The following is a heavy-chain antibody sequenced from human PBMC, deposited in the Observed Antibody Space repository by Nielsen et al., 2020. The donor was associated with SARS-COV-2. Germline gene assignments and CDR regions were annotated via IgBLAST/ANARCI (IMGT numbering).Heavy chain of an antibody. CDR3: ARAARLRYMDV. J-gene: IGHJ6*03. Sequence: ESLKISCTVSGGSISSYYWSWIRQPPGKGLEWIGYIYYSGSTNYNPSLKSRVTISVDTSKNQFSLKLSSVTAADTAVYYCARAARLRYMDVWGKGTTVTVSS. CDR1: GGSISSYY. D-gene: IGHD2-15*01. CDR2: IYYSGST. V-gene: IGHV4-59*12.